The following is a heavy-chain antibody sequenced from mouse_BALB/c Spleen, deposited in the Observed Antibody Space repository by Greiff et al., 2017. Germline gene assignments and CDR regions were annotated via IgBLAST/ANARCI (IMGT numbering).Heavy chain of an antibody. V-gene: IGHV3-2*02. J-gene: IGHJ4*01. Sequence: EVKLQESGPGLVKPSQSLSLTCTVTGYSITSDYAWNWIRQFPGNKLEWMGYISYSGSTSYNPSLKSRISITRDTSKNQFFLQLNSVTTEDTATYYCARCGSSTGAMDYWGQGTSVTVSS. CDR2: ISYSGST. CDR1: GYSITSDYA. CDR3: ARCGSSTGAMDY. D-gene: IGHD1-1*01.